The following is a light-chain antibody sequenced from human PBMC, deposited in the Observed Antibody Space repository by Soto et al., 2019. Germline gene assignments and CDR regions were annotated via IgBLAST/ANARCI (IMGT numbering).Light chain of an antibody. CDR3: SSYTSSSTLYV. CDR2: EVN. Sequence: LTQPASVSGSPRQSITISCTGASSDVGGYTYVSWYQQHPGKAPKLIIYEVNNRPSGVSHRFSGSKSGNTASLTISGLQAEDEADYYCSSYTSSSTLYVFGTGTKVTVL. V-gene: IGLV2-14*01. CDR1: SSDVGGYTY. J-gene: IGLJ1*01.